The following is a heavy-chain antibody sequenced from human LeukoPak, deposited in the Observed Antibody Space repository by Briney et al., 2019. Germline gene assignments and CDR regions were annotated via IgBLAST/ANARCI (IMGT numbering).Heavy chain of an antibody. CDR3: ARAPDGYNAYYYYYYYMDV. CDR1: GYTFTSYA. CDR2: INTNTGNP. V-gene: IGHV7-4-1*02. Sequence: ASVKVSCKASGYTFTSYAMNWVRQAPGQGLEWMGWINTNTGNPTYAQGFTGRFVFSLDTSVSTAYLQISSLKAEDTAVYYCARAPDGYNAYYYYYYYMDVWGKGTTVTVSS. J-gene: IGHJ6*03. D-gene: IGHD5-24*01.